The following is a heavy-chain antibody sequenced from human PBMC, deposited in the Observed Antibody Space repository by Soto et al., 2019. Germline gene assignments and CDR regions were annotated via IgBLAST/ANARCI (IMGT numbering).Heavy chain of an antibody. J-gene: IGHJ6*02. D-gene: IGHD2-21*02. Sequence: GGSLRLSCAASGFTFANSWMAWVRQAPGKGLEWVANIKEDGSETYYVDSLRGRFAISRGNAKSSLFLQMTGLRADDTAVYFCAREARPDVLSELLIRQRAKIWGGDPSRGIGHYYYGMDVWGQGTTVTV. CDR1: GFTFANSW. CDR2: IKEDGSET. V-gene: IGHV3-7*03. CDR3: AREARPDVLSELLIRQRAKIWGGDPSRGIGHYYYGMDV.